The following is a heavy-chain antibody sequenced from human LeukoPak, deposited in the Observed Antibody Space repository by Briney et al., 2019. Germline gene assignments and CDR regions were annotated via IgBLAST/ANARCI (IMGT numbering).Heavy chain of an antibody. CDR2: INPNSGGT. V-gene: IGHV1-2*02. Sequence: ASVTVSCKASGYTFTGYHIHWVRQAPGQGLEWMGWINPNSGGTIYAQKFQGRVTMTRDTSISTAYMELSRLRSDDTAVYYCAREQAKGAFDIWGQGTMVTVSS. CDR1: GYTFTGYH. CDR3: AREQAKGAFDI. J-gene: IGHJ3*02.